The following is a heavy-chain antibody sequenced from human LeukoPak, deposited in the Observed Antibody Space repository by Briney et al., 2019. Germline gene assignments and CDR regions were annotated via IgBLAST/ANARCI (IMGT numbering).Heavy chain of an antibody. J-gene: IGHJ4*02. Sequence: PGRSLRLSCAASGFTFDDYAMHWVRQAPGKGLEWVSGISWNSGSIGYADSVKGRFTISRDNAKNSLYLQMSSLRAEDMALYYCAKGYYYDSSGYPYYFDYWGQGTLVTVSS. V-gene: IGHV3-9*03. CDR3: AKGYYYDSSGYPYYFDY. CDR2: ISWNSGSI. CDR1: GFTFDDYA. D-gene: IGHD3-22*01.